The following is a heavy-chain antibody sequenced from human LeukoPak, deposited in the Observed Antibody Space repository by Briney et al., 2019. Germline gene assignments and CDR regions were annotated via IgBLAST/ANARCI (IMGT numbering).Heavy chain of an antibody. V-gene: IGHV3-21*04. CDR2: ISYDATYK. CDR3: ARDLNDATRYYYYYYMDI. Sequence: GGSLRLSCAASGFTFNTFSMTWVRQAPGKGLEWVSSISYDATYKYYADSVKGRFTISRDNAKNSLYLQMNSLRAEDTAVYYCARDLNDATRYYYYYYMDIWGKGTTVTISS. CDR1: GFTFNTFS. D-gene: IGHD1-1*01. J-gene: IGHJ6*03.